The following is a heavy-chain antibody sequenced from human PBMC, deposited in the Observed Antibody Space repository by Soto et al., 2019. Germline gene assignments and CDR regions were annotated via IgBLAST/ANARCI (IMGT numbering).Heavy chain of an antibody. CDR1: GGSINNHY. J-gene: IGHJ4*02. CDR2: IYYTGST. D-gene: IGHD7-27*01. CDR3: ARSNWYSEY. Sequence: SETLSLTCTVSGGSINNHYCSWIRQPPGKGLEWIGYIYYTGSTNYNPSLKSRVTISVDTSKNQFSLNLTSLTAADTAIYYCARSNWYSEYWGQGTLVTVSS. V-gene: IGHV4-59*11.